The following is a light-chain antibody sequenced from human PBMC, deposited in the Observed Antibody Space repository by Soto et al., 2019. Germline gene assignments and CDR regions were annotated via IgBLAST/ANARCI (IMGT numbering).Light chain of an antibody. J-gene: IGKJ5*01. CDR3: QQRSSWPPL. V-gene: IGKV3-11*01. CDR2: DAS. CDR1: QSVSIF. Sequence: EIVLTQSPATLSLSPGQRATLSCRASQSVSIFLAWFQQQPGQAPRLLIYDASNRATGVPARFSGSGSGTDFTLTISSLEPEDFALYYCQQRSSWPPLFGQGTRLEI.